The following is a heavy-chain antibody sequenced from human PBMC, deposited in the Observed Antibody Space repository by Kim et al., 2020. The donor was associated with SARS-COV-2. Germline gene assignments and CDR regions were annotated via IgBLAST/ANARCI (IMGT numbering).Heavy chain of an antibody. D-gene: IGHD4-17*01. CDR2: ISYDGSIR. V-gene: IGHV3-30*04. CDR3: ARDADYGGNSDLDDDAFDS. J-gene: IGHJ3*02. CDR1: GFTFSSYA. Sequence: GGSLRLSCAASGFTFSSYAIVWVRQAPGKGLEWVALISYDGSIRYYADSVKGRFTISRDNSKNTLYLQMNSLRAEDTAVYYCARDADYGGNSDLDDDAFDSWGQGTIVTVSS.